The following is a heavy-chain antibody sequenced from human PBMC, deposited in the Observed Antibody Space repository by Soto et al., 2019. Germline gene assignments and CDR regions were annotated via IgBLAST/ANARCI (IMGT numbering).Heavy chain of an antibody. CDR2: IDPSDSYT. J-gene: IGHJ6*02. V-gene: IGHV5-10-1*01. Sequence: GESLKISCKGSGYSFTSYWISWVRQMPGKGLEWMGRIDPSDSYTNYSPSFQGHVAISADKSISTAYLQWSSLKASDTAMYYCASGGGTAAGTGYYYYGTDVWGQGTTVTVSS. D-gene: IGHD6-13*01. CDR3: ASGGGTAAGTGYYYYGTDV. CDR1: GYSFTSYW.